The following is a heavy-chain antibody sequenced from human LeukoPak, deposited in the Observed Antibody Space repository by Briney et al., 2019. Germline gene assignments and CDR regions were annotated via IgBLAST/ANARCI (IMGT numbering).Heavy chain of an antibody. J-gene: IGHJ5*02. D-gene: IGHD3-10*01. CDR1: GVSVSNYC. Sequence: SETLSLTCTVSGVSVSNYCWTWIRQPAGKGLEWTGRICSSGSTIYNPSLKGRVTMSLDMSSNQFSLKLTSVTAADTAIYYCARDRGSDGSDQLDPWGQGILVTVSS. CDR2: ICSSGST. CDR3: ARDRGSDGSDQLDP. V-gene: IGHV4-4*07.